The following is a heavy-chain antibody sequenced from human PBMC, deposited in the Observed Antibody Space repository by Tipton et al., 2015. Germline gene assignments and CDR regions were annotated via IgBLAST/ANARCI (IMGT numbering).Heavy chain of an antibody. V-gene: IGHV3-7*01. D-gene: IGHD2-21*02. CDR3: ARVYVVLTDLDIRSASFFY. Sequence: GSLRLSCGASGFSFSSHWMSWVRQAPGKGLEWVANINQDGSEKFYVDSVKGRFTISRDNAKNSLYLQMNSLRAEDTAVYYCARVYVVLTDLDIRSASFFYWGQETLVTVSS. CDR2: INQDGSEK. CDR1: GFSFSSHW. J-gene: IGHJ4*02.